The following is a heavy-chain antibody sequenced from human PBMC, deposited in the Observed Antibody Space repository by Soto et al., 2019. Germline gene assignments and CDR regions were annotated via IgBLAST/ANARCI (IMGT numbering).Heavy chain of an antibody. Sequence: QVQLVQSGAEVKKPGASVKVTCKASGYTFTSYGISWVRQAPGQGLEWMGWISANNGNTNYAQKLQGRVTMTTDTPTGTAYMERGSLRFDDTAVYYCARDRWSYALDYWGQGTLVTVSS. CDR1: GYTFTSYG. CDR3: ARDRWSYALDY. D-gene: IGHD1-26*01. J-gene: IGHJ4*02. CDR2: ISANNGNT. V-gene: IGHV1-18*01.